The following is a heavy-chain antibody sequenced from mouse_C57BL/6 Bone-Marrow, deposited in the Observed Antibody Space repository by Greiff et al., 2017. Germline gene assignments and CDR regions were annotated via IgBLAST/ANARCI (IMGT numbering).Heavy chain of an antibody. V-gene: IGHV5-2*01. Sequence: EVKLVESGGGLVQPGESLTLSCESNEYEFPSHDMSWVRKTPEKRLELVAAINSDGGSTYYPDTMERRFIISRDNTKKTLYLEMSSLRSEDTALYYCARRRVTRYYYAMDYWGQGTSVTVSS. CDR1: EYEFPSHD. J-gene: IGHJ4*01. CDR2: INSDGGST. CDR3: ARRRVTRYYYAMDY. D-gene: IGHD2-5*01.